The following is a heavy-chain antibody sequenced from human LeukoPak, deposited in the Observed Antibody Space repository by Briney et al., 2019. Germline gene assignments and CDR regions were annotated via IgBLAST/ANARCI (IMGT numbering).Heavy chain of an antibody. CDR1: GGSISSSSYY. V-gene: IGHV4-39*01. CDR2: IYYSGST. CDR3: ARGAQRGYFDY. D-gene: IGHD3-10*01. Sequence: SETLSLTCTVSGGSISSSSYYWGWIRQPPGKGLEWIGSIYYSGSTYYNPSLKSRVTISVDTSKNQFSLKLSSVTAADTAVYYCARGAQRGYFDYWGQGTLVTVSS. J-gene: IGHJ4*02.